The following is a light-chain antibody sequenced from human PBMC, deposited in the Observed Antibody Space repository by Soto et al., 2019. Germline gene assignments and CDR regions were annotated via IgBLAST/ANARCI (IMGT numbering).Light chain of an antibody. J-gene: IGKJ5*01. V-gene: IGKV1-9*01. CDR3: QQLNSYPSIT. CDR1: QDISSS. Sequence: DIQLTQSPSFLSASVGDRVTITCRASQDISSSLAWYQHKPGKAPKLLIYAASTLQGGVPSRFSGSGSGTEFTLTISSLQPEDFATYYCQQLNSYPSITFGQGTRLEIK. CDR2: AAS.